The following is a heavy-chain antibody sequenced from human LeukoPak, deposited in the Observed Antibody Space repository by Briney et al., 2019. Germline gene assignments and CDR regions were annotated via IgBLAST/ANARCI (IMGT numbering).Heavy chain of an antibody. J-gene: IGHJ3*02. CDR2: IYPGDSDT. D-gene: IGHD3-10*01. CDR3: ARLAYGSGSYYGAFDI. V-gene: IGHV5-51*01. Sequence: GESLKISCKGSGSSFTSYWIGWVRQLPGKGLEWMGIIYPGDSDTRYSPCFQGQVTISADKSISTAYLQWSSLKASDTAMYYCARLAYGSGSYYGAFDIWGQGTMVTVSS. CDR1: GSSFTSYW.